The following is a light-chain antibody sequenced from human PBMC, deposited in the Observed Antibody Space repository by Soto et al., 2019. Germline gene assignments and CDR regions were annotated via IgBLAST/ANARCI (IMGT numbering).Light chain of an antibody. CDR1: QSISSY. J-gene: IGKJ3*01. CDR3: QQRSTWPFT. CDR2: DAS. Sequence: EIVLTQSPATLSLSPGERATLSCRASQSISSYLAWYPQKPDQAPRLLIYDASNRATGIPARFSGSGSGTDFTLTISSLEPEDVAVYYCQQRSTWPFTFGPGNKVDIK. V-gene: IGKV3-11*01.